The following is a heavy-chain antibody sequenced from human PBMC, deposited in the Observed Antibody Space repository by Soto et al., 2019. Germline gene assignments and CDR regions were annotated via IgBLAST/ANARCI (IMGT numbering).Heavy chain of an antibody. D-gene: IGHD2-21*02. J-gene: IGHJ3*02. Sequence: SQTLSLTCAISGDSVSSNSAAWNWIRQSPSRGLEWLGRTYYRSKWYNDYAVSVKSRITINPDTSKNQFSMQLNSVTPEDPAVYYWAREGRGVVTAILFAFDIWGQGTMVTVSS. CDR2: TYYRSKWYN. V-gene: IGHV6-1*01. CDR1: GDSVSSNSAA. CDR3: AREGRGVVTAILFAFDI.